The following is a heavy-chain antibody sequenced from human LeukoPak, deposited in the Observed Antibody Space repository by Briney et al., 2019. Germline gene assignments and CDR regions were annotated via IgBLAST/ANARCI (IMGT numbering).Heavy chain of an antibody. CDR2: ISAHNGNT. CDR3: ARERSSQGYFDF. J-gene: IGHJ4*02. V-gene: IGHV1-18*01. Sequence: ASVKVSCKASGYTFTSYGISWVRQAPGQGLEWMGWISAHNGNTNYVQKLQGRVTMTTDTSTSTAYMELRSLRSDDTAVYYCARERSSQGYFDFWGQGTLVTVSS. CDR1: GYTFTSYG. D-gene: IGHD6-6*01.